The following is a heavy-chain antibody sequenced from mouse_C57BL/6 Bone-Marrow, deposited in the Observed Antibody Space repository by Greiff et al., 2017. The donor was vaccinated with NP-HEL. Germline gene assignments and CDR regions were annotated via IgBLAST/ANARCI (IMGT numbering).Heavy chain of an antibody. CDR3: ARAITTVVAKGDYYAMDY. V-gene: IGHV1-66*01. Sequence: QVQLKESGPELVKPGASVKISCKASGYSFTSYYIHWVKQRPGQGLEWIGWIYPGSGNTKYNEKFKGKATLTADTSSSTAYMQLSSLTSEDSAVYYCARAITTVVAKGDYYAMDYWGQGTSVTVSS. CDR2: IYPGSGNT. D-gene: IGHD1-1*01. J-gene: IGHJ4*01. CDR1: GYSFTSYY.